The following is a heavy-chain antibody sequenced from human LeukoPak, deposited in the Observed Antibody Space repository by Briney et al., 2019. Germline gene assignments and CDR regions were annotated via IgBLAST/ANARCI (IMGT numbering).Heavy chain of an antibody. Sequence: GGSLRLSCAASGFTFSSYEMNWVRQAPGKGLEWVSYISSNGSTIYYADSVKGRFTISRDNAKNSLYLQMNSLRAEDTAVYYCAKYNSLGYWGQGTLVTVSS. D-gene: IGHD6-19*01. CDR3: AKYNSLGY. CDR2: ISSNGSTI. J-gene: IGHJ4*02. V-gene: IGHV3-48*03. CDR1: GFTFSSYE.